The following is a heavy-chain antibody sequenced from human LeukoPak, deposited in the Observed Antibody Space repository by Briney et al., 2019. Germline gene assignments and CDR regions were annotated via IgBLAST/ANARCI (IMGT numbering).Heavy chain of an antibody. Sequence: PGGSLRLSCAASGFTVSSNYMSWVRQAPGKGLEWVSVIYNGGSTHYADSVKGRFTFSRDNSKNTLYLQMNSLGAEDTAVYYCARVIVTGYYDAFDIWGQGTMVTVSS. D-gene: IGHD3-9*01. CDR3: ARVIVTGYYDAFDI. CDR2: IYNGGST. CDR1: GFTVSSNY. J-gene: IGHJ3*02. V-gene: IGHV3-53*01.